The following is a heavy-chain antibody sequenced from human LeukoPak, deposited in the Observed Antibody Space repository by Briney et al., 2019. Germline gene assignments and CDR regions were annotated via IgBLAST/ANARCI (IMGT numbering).Heavy chain of an antibody. Sequence: GGSLRLSCAASGVTFSSDWMHWVRQAPRKGLVWVSRINSDGSSTSYADSVRGRFTISIDNAKNTLYLQMNSLRAEATAVYYCARAEGWLRYDWGRGTLVTVSS. CDR2: INSDGSST. D-gene: IGHD5-12*01. CDR1: GVTFSSDW. J-gene: IGHJ4*02. V-gene: IGHV3-74*01. CDR3: ARAEGWLRYD.